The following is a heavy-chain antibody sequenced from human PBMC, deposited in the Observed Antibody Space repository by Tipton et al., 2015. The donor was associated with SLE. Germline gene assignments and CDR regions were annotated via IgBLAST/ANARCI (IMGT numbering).Heavy chain of an antibody. CDR1: GGPISSYY. Sequence: TLSLTCTVSGGPISSYYWTWIRQPPGKGLEWIGYIYYSGSTNYNPSLKSRVTISVDTSKNQFSLKLSSVTAADTAVYYCVGGDPFFFDYWGQGTLVTVSS. CDR2: IYYSGST. V-gene: IGHV4-59*01. D-gene: IGHD2-21*01. CDR3: VGGDPFFFDY. J-gene: IGHJ4*02.